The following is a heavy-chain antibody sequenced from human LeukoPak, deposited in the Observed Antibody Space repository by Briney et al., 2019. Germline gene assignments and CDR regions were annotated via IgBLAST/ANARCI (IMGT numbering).Heavy chain of an antibody. CDR2: IYYSGST. CDR1: GDSISSSNYY. J-gene: IGHJ4*02. V-gene: IGHV4-39*01. CDR3: ARSRSSSWCHFDF. D-gene: IGHD6-13*01. Sequence: PSEPLSLTCAVSGDSISSSNYYWGWIRQPPGKGLEWIGSIYYSGSTYYNPSLNSRVTIFVDTSKNQFSLKLGSVTAADTAVYYCARSRSSSWCHFDFWGQGTLVTVSS.